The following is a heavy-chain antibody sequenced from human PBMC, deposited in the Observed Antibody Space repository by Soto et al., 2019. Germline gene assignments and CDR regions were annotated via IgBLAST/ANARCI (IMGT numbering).Heavy chain of an antibody. J-gene: IGHJ4*02. V-gene: IGHV4-59*01. CDR3: ARDGYDGSGSRYPGF. CDR1: GASMSEYF. D-gene: IGHD3-10*01. Sequence: PSETLSLTCTVSGASMSEYFWSWIRQSPGKGLEWLGYIYYLGSTDYNPSLKSRVTISVDTSKRQFSLRLTSVTAADTAVYYCARDGYDGSGSRYPGFCGRGTQVGVSS. CDR2: IYYLGST.